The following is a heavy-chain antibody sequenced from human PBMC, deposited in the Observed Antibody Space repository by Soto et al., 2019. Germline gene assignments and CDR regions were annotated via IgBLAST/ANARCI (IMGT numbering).Heavy chain of an antibody. V-gene: IGHV4-4*02. CDR1: GASISSTCW. CDR3: ARGGISTSRYGMDV. D-gene: IGHD2-2*01. Sequence: QVQLQESGPGLVKPSGTLSLTCAVSGASISSTCWWTWVRQPPGKGLEWIGEIYYSGSTNYNPSLKSRATXXVXKXXNQVSLKVSSVTAADTAVYYCARGGISTSRYGMDVWGQGTTVTVSS. J-gene: IGHJ6*02. CDR2: IYYSGST.